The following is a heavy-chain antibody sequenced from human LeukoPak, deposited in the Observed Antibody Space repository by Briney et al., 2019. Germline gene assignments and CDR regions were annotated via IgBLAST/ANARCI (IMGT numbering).Heavy chain of an antibody. Sequence: SETLSLTCAVYSGSFSGYYWSWIRRPPGKGLEGFGEINHSGRTNYNPSLKSRITISVDTSKNQFSLKLSSVTAADTAVYYCARGCSTSCLDYWGQGTLVTVSS. CDR1: SGSFSGYY. D-gene: IGHD2-2*01. CDR3: ARGCSTSCLDY. V-gene: IGHV4-34*01. CDR2: INHSGRT. J-gene: IGHJ4*02.